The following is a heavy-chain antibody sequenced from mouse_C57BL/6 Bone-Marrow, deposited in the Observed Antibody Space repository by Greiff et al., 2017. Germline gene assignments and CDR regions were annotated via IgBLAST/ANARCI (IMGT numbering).Heavy chain of an antibody. V-gene: IGHV1-26*01. CDR3: ARSDYYGSSDGDFDV. CDR1: GYTFTDYY. CDR2: INPNNGGT. Sequence: EVQLQQSGPELVKPGASVKISCKASGYTFTDYYMNWVKQSHGKSLEWIGDINPNNGGTSYNQKFKGKATLTVATSSSTAYMELRSLTSEDSAVYYGARSDYYGSSDGDFDVWGTGTTVTVSS. D-gene: IGHD1-1*01. J-gene: IGHJ1*03.